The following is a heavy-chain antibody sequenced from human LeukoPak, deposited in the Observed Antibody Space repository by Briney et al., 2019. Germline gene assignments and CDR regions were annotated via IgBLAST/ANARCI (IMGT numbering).Heavy chain of an antibody. D-gene: IGHD3-10*01. CDR3: ARDYYYGSGSYRYFDY. Sequence: SETLSLTCAVSGGSISSSNWWSWVRQPPGKGLEWIGEIYHSGSTNYNPSLKSRVTISVDRSKNQFSLKLSSVTAADTAVYYCARDYYYGSGSYRYFDYWGQGTLVTVSS. V-gene: IGHV4-4*02. CDR2: IYHSGST. CDR1: GGSISSSNW. J-gene: IGHJ4*02.